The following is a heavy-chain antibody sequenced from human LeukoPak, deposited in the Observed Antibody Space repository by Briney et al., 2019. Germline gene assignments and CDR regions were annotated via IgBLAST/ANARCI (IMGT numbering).Heavy chain of an antibody. CDR2: ISANGGGT. CDR1: GFTFSNYA. Sequence: GGSLRLSCAASGFTFSNYAMSWVRQAPGKGLEWVSAISANGGGTYYADSVKGRFTIPRDNSKNTLYLQMNSLRAEDTAVYYCAKGSSPFDYWGQGTLVTVSS. CDR3: AKGSSPFDY. J-gene: IGHJ4*02. V-gene: IGHV3-23*01. D-gene: IGHD6-13*01.